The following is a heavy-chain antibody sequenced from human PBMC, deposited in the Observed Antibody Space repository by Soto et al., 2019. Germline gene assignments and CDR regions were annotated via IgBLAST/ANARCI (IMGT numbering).Heavy chain of an antibody. Sequence: GGSLRLSCAASGFTFSSYAMHWVRQAPGKGLEWVAVISYDGSNKYYADSVKGRFTISRDNSKNTLYLQMNSLRAEDTAVYYCARERGPLRFLEWLDYWGQGTLVTVSS. CDR1: GFTFSSYA. CDR2: ISYDGSNK. D-gene: IGHD3-3*01. V-gene: IGHV3-30-3*01. CDR3: ARERGPLRFLEWLDY. J-gene: IGHJ4*02.